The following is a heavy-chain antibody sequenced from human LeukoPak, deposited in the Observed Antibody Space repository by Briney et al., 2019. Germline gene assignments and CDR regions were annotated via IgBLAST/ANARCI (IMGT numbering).Heavy chain of an antibody. D-gene: IGHD2-15*01. CDR3: AREGWYSVDY. CDR2: IKQDGSEK. V-gene: IGHV3-7*01. J-gene: IGHJ4*02. Sequence: GGSLRLSCAASGFNFSSYWMSWVRQAPGKGLEWVANIKQDGSEKYYVDSVKGRFTISRDNAKNSLYLQMNSLRAEDTAVYYCAREGWYSVDYWGQGTLVTVSS. CDR1: GFNFSSYW.